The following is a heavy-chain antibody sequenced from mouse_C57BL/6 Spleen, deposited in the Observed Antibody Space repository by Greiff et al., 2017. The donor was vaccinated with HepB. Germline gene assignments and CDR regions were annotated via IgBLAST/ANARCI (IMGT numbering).Heavy chain of an antibody. CDR3: ARYDYGSSYVRGAMDY. V-gene: IGHV7-3*01. Sequence: DVMLVESGGGLVQPGGSLSLSCAASGFTFTDYYMSWVRQPPGKALEWLGFIRNKANGYTTEYSASVKGRFTISRDNSQSILYLQMNALRAEDSATYYCARYDYGSSYVRGAMDYWGQGTSVTVSS. CDR2: IRNKANGYTT. J-gene: IGHJ4*01. CDR1: GFTFTDYY. D-gene: IGHD1-1*01.